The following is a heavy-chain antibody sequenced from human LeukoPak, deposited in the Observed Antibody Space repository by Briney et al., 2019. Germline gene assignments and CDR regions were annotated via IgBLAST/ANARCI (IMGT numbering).Heavy chain of an antibody. CDR2: IKQDGSEK. J-gene: IGHJ3*02. CDR1: GVTFSSYW. Sequence: GGSLRLSCAASGVTFSSYWMSWVRQAPGKGLEGVANIKQDGSEKYYVDSVKGRFTISRDNAKNSLYLQMNSLRAEDTAVYYCARGATILLYDAFDIWGQGTMVTVSS. V-gene: IGHV3-7*01. D-gene: IGHD3-10*01. CDR3: ARGATILLYDAFDI.